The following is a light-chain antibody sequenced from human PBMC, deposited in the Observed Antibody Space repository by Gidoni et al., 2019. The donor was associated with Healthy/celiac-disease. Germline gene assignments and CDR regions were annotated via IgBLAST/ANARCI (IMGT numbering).Light chain of an antibody. CDR2: KAS. J-gene: IGKJ2*01. Sequence: DIQMTQSPSTLSASVGDRVTITCRACQSISSWLAWYQQKPGKAPKLLIYKASSLESGVPSRFSDSGSGTEFPLTIRSLQPYNFATYYCQQYNSYSPYTFGQGTKLEIK. CDR1: QSISSW. CDR3: QQYNSYSPYT. V-gene: IGKV1-5*03.